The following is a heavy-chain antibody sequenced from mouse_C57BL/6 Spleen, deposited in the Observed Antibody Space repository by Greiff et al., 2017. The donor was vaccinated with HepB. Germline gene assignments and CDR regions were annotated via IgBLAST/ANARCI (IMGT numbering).Heavy chain of an antibody. CDR3: ARWYYYCSSHYAMDY. D-gene: IGHD1-1*01. V-gene: IGHV2-2*01. Sequence: QVQLKESGPGLVQPSQSLSITCTVSGFSLTSYGVHWVRQSPGKGLEWLGAVWRGGSTDYNAAFISRLSISKDNSKSQVFFKMNSLQADDTAIYYCARWYYYCSSHYAMDYWGQVTSVPVSS. CDR1: GFSLTSYG. J-gene: IGHJ4*01. CDR2: VWRGGST.